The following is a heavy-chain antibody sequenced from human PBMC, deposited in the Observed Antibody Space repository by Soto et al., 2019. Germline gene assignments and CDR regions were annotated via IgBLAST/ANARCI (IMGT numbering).Heavy chain of an antibody. Sequence: PGGSLRLSCAASGFTFSSYSMNWVRQAPGKGLEWVSSISSSSSYIYYADSVKGRFTISRDNAKNSLYLQMNSLRAEGTAVYYCARSYYDFWSGSRPGGMDVWGQGTTVTVSS. D-gene: IGHD3-3*01. CDR2: ISSSSSYI. J-gene: IGHJ6*02. CDR1: GFTFSSYS. CDR3: ARSYYDFWSGSRPGGMDV. V-gene: IGHV3-21*01.